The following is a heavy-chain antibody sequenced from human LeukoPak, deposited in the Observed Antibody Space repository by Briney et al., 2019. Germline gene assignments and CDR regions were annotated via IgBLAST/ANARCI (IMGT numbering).Heavy chain of an antibody. CDR1: GGSVTKYY. J-gene: IGHJ5*01. CDR3: ARDLFPINWFES. Sequence: PSETPSLTCTVSGGSVTKYYWHWIRQAPGKGLEWIGFIFHTGITNYNPSLKSRVTISVDTSKNQFSLKLTSVTAADTAVYFCARDLFPINWFESWGQGTLVTVSS. CDR2: IFHTGIT. D-gene: IGHD2-2*02. V-gene: IGHV4-59*02.